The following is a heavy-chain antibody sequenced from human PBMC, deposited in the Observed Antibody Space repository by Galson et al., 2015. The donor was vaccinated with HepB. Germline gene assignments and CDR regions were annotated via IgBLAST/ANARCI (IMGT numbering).Heavy chain of an antibody. Sequence: SVKVSCKASGYTSTSYGISWVRQAPGQGLEWMGWISAYNGNTNYAQKLQGRVTMTTDTSTSTAYMELRSLRSDDTAVYYCARDAPIVVVPAAMGDSWAPRQKNFDCWGQGTLVTVSS. V-gene: IGHV1-18*01. D-gene: IGHD2-2*01. CDR3: ARDAPIVVVPAAMGDSWAPRQKNFDC. CDR2: ISAYNGNT. CDR1: GYTSTSYG. J-gene: IGHJ4*02.